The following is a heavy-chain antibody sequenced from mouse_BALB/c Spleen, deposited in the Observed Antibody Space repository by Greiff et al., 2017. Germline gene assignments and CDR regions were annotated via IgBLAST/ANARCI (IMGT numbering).Heavy chain of an antibody. V-gene: IGHV5-6-5*01. J-gene: IGHJ4*01. CDR2: ISSGGST. Sequence: EVHLVESGGGLVKPGGSLKLSCAASGFTFSSYAMSWVRQTPEKRLEWVASISSGGSTYYPDSVKGRFTISRDNARNILYLQMSSLRSEDTAMYYCARGRRTTVVATDYAMDYWGQGTSVTVSS. CDR1: GFTFSSYA. CDR3: ARGRRTTVVATDYAMDY. D-gene: IGHD1-1*01.